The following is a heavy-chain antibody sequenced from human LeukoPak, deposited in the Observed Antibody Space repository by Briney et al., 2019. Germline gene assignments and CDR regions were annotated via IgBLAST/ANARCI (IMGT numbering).Heavy chain of an antibody. V-gene: IGHV4-4*07. CDR1: GGSISSYY. CDR3: ARYSGTTGEVKFDP. CDR2: IYTSGSI. D-gene: IGHD3-10*01. Sequence: SETLSLTCTVSGGSISSYYWSWIRQPAGKGLEWIGRIYTSGSITYNPSLKSRVSMSVDTSKNQFSLKLSSVTAADTAVYYCARYSGTTGEVKFDPWGQGTLVTVSS. J-gene: IGHJ5*02.